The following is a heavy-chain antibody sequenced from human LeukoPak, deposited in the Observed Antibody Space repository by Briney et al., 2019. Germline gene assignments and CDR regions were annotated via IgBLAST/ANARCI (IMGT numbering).Heavy chain of an antibody. Sequence: GGSLRLSCAASGFTFTNTWMSWVRQAPGKGLEWVSSISDGGDSTHYADSVEGRFTISRDNSKNTLYLQMNSLRAEDTALYYCVKFFLPYLAGGTGSRWGQGTLVTVSS. J-gene: IGHJ4*02. V-gene: IGHV3-23*01. D-gene: IGHD3-10*01. CDR3: VKFFLPYLAGGTGSR. CDR1: GFTFTNTW. CDR2: ISDGGDST.